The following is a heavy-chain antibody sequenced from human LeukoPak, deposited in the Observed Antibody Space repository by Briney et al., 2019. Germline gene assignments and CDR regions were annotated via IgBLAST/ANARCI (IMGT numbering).Heavy chain of an antibody. Sequence: GGSLRLSCAAPGFTFSSYAMSWVRQAPGKGLEWVSAISGSGGSTYYADSVKGRFTISRDNSKNTLYLQMNSLRAEDTAVYYCAKSLVVVPAANDYWGQGTLVTVSS. D-gene: IGHD2-2*01. CDR3: AKSLVVVPAANDY. CDR1: GFTFSSYA. CDR2: ISGSGGST. V-gene: IGHV3-23*01. J-gene: IGHJ4*02.